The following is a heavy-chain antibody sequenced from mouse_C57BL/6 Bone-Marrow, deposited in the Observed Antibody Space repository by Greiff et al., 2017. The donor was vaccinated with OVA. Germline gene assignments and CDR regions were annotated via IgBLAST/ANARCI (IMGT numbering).Heavy chain of an antibody. D-gene: IGHD2-12*01. Sequence: EVQRVESGPELVKPGASVKIPCKASGYTFTDYNMDWVKQSHGKSLEWIGDINPNNGGTIYNQKFKGKATLTVDKSSSRAYMELRSLTSEDTAVYYCARGDYSHWYFDVWGTGTTVTVSS. CDR2: INPNNGGT. CDR1: GYTFTDYN. V-gene: IGHV1-18*01. J-gene: IGHJ1*03. CDR3: ARGDYSHWYFDV.